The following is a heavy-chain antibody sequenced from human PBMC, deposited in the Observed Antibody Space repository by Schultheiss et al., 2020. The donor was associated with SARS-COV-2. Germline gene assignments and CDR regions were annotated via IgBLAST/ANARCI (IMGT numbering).Heavy chain of an antibody. CDR1: GGSLSDYN. CDR2: IHHTGGT. D-gene: IGHD6-13*01. Sequence: SQTLSLTCAVNGGSLSDYNGTWIRQSPGKALQWIGDIHHTGGTNYNPPLMGRVTISVDTSKNQFSLKLSSVTAADTAVYYCACYSSSWYNYWGQGTLVTVSS. J-gene: IGHJ4*02. V-gene: IGHV4-34*01. CDR3: ACYSSSWYNY.